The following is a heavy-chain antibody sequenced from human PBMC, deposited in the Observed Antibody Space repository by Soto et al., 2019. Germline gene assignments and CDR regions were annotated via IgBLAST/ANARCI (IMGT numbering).Heavy chain of an antibody. CDR3: ARHETKFISMVRGVIITSLDY. Sequence: PSETLSVTCTVSGGSISSSSYYWGWIRQPPGKGLEWIGSIYYSGSTYYNPSLKSRVTISVDTSKNQFSLKLSSVTAADTAVYYCARHETKFISMVRGVIITSLDYWGQGTLVTVSS. V-gene: IGHV4-39*01. J-gene: IGHJ4*02. CDR1: GGSISSSSYY. D-gene: IGHD3-10*01. CDR2: IYYSGST.